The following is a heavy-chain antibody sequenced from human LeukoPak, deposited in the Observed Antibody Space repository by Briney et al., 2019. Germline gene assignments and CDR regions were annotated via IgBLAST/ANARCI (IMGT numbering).Heavy chain of an antibody. Sequence: GASVKVSCKASGYTFTSYGISWVRQAPGQGLEWMGWISAYNGNTNYAQKLQGRVTMTTGTSTSTAYMELRSLRSDDTAVYYCARVTRYCSSTSCYGSGYFDYWGQGTLVTVSS. V-gene: IGHV1-18*01. D-gene: IGHD2-2*01. CDR2: ISAYNGNT. CDR1: GYTFTSYG. CDR3: ARVTRYCSSTSCYGSGYFDY. J-gene: IGHJ4*02.